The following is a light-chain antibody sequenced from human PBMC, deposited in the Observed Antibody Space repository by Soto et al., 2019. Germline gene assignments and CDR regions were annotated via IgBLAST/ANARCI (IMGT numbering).Light chain of an antibody. CDR1: QSVDSF. V-gene: IGKV3-11*01. CDR2: DAS. CDR3: QQRGNWPPFT. J-gene: IGKJ2*01. Sequence: EIVLTQSPATLSLSPGERATLSCRASQSVDSFLAWYQQKPGQAPRLLIYDASNRATGIPARFSGSGSGTDFTLTISSLEPEDFALYYCQQRGNWPPFTFGQGTKLEI.